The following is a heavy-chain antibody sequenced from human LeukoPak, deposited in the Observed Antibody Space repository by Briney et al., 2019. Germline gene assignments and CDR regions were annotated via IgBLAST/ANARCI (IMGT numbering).Heavy chain of an antibody. Sequence: PGGSLRLSCAASGFTFSSYGMHWVRQAPGKGLEWVAVISYDGSNKYYADSVKGRFTISRDNSKNTVYLQMNSLRAEDTAVYYCAKISRYCGSTSCSHYYYYYGMDVWGQGTTVTVSS. CDR3: AKISRYCGSTSCSHYYYYYGMDV. D-gene: IGHD2-2*01. J-gene: IGHJ6*02. V-gene: IGHV3-30*18. CDR2: ISYDGSNK. CDR1: GFTFSSYG.